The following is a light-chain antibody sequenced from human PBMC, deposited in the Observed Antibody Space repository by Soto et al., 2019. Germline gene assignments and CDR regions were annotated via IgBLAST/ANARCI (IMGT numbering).Light chain of an antibody. V-gene: IGLV2-14*01. CDR1: SXDIGIYNY. J-gene: IGLJ2*01. CDR3: SSYTSTSTRVI. Sequence: QSVLTQPASVSGSPGQSITISCTGTSXDIGIYNYVSWYQQPPGKAPKLIIYEVSNRPSGLSNRFSGSKSGNTASLTISGLQAEDEADYYCSSYTSTSTRVIFGGGTKVTVL. CDR2: EVS.